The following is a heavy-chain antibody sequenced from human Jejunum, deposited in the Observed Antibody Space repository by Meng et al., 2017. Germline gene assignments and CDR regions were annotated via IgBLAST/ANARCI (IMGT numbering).Heavy chain of an antibody. CDR1: GGSFSGYY. V-gene: IGHV4-34*01. CDR3: ARGGGPRAYYFDY. CDR2: IDLSRTT. D-gene: IGHD3-10*01. J-gene: IGHJ4*02. Sequence: GSLRLSCGVYGGSFSGYYCGWIRQSPGKGLEWIGDIDLSRTTNYSPSLKSRVTISVDTSKNQFSLNLNSVTAADTAVYYCARGGGPRAYYFDYWGQGTVVTVSS.